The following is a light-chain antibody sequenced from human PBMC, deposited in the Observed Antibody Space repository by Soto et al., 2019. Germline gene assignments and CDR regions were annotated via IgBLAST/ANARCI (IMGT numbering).Light chain of an antibody. CDR1: QSIGTY. CDR3: QQSYNAPRT. Sequence: DIQMTQSPSSLSASVRDRVTITCRASQSIGTYVNWYQQKPGKAPELLIYDSSTLRSGVPSRFSGSGSETDFTLTISSLQPEDFASYYCQQSYNAPRTFGQGTKLEIK. CDR2: DSS. J-gene: IGKJ2*01. V-gene: IGKV1-39*01.